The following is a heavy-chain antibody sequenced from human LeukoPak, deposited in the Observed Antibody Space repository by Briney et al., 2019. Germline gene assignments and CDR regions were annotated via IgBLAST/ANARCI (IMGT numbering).Heavy chain of an antibody. J-gene: IGHJ1*01. D-gene: IGHD6-13*01. CDR1: GFTFNSYA. V-gene: IGHV3-23*01. Sequence: GGSLRLSCAASGFTFNSYAMSWVRQAPEKGLEWVATISGSGGGTYYADSVKGRFTISRDNSKSTLYLQMNSLRAEDTAVYYCAKESGSRSYGAYFPHWGQGTLVTVSS. CDR3: AKESGSRSYGAYFPH. CDR2: ISGSGGGT.